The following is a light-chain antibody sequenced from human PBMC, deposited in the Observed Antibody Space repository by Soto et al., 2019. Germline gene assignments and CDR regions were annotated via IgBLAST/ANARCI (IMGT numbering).Light chain of an antibody. Sequence: DIQMTQSPSSLSSSVGDRVTMTCRARQGISHYLAWYQQNPGRVPKLLIYAASTLQSGVPSRCSGSGAGTVFTLAISSLGAEDVATYYYQKYDSAPWTFGQGTKVEIK. CDR2: AAS. CDR1: QGISHY. J-gene: IGKJ1*01. V-gene: IGKV1-27*01. CDR3: QKYDSAPWT.